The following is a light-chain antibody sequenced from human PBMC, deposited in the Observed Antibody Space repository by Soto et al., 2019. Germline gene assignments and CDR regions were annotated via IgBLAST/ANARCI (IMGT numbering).Light chain of an antibody. J-gene: IGKJ1*01. CDR1: QSVSSSY. CDR2: GAS. V-gene: IGKV3-20*01. Sequence: ETVLTQSPGTLSLSPGERATLSCRASQSVSSSYLAWYQQKPGQAPRLLIYGASSRATGIPDTFSGSGSGTDCTFTISRLEPGDCAVYYCQQYVSSPPSWTFGQGTKVEI. CDR3: QQYVSSPPSWT.